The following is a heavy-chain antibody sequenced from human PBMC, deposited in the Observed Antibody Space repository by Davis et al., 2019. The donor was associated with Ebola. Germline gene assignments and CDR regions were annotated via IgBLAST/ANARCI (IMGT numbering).Heavy chain of an antibody. CDR2: IIPIFGTA. D-gene: IGHD5-24*01. J-gene: IGHJ4*02. Sequence: SVKVSCKASGGTFSSYAISWVRQAPGQGLEWMGGIIPIFGTANYAQKFQGRVTITADESTSTAYMELSSLRSEDTAVYYCARDAWYLRDGYNSGDEIGYWGQGTLVTVSS. CDR1: GGTFSSYA. CDR3: ARDAWYLRDGYNSGDEIGY. V-gene: IGHV1-69*13.